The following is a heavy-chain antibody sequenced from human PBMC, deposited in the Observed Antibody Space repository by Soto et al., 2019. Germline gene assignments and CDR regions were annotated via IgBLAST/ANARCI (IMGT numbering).Heavy chain of an antibody. J-gene: IGHJ4*02. Sequence: GGSLRLSCAVSGFTFSRFWMGWVRQSPGRGLEWVANIQQDGSEKYYVDSVKGRFTMSKDNVKNSLYLQMDSLGAEDTAVYYCARVHYGGYSYYFDYWGQGALVTVSS. CDR2: IQQDGSEK. CDR3: ARVHYGGYSYYFDY. V-gene: IGHV3-7*03. CDR1: GFTFSRFW. D-gene: IGHD4-17*01.